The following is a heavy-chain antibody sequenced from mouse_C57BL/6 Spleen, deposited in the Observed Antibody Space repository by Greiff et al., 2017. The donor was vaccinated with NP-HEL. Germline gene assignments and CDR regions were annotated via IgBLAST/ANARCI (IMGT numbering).Heavy chain of an antibody. CDR1: GYTFTDYY. V-gene: IGHV1-26*01. D-gene: IGHD3-2*02. CDR3: ARSAQATWAWFAY. J-gene: IGHJ3*01. Sequence: VQLQQSGPELVKPGASVKISCKASGYTFTDYYMNWVKQSHGKSLEWIGDINPNNGGTSYNQKFKGKATLTVDKSSSTAYMELRSLTSEDSAVYYCARSAQATWAWFAYWGQGTLVTVSA. CDR2: INPNNGGT.